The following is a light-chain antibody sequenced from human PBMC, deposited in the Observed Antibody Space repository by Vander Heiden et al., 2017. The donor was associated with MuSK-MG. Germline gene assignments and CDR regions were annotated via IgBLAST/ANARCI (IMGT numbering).Light chain of an antibody. V-gene: IGKV3-15*01. CDR3: QYANNGWT. J-gene: IGKJ1*01. Sequence: EIVMTQSPATLSVSPGERATLSCRASQSVRSNLAWYQQKPGQAPRLLIYGASTMATGIPDRFTGSGSGTEFTLTISSLQSEDFAVYYCQYANNGWTFGQGTKVXIK. CDR1: QSVRSN. CDR2: GAS.